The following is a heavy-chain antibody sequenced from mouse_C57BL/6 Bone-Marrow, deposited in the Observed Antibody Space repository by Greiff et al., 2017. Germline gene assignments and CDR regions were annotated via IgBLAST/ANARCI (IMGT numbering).Heavy chain of an antibody. CDR3: ARLYYGNYVGAMDY. CDR2: INPNNGGT. Sequence: EVQLQQSGPELVKPGASVKIPCKASGYTFTDYNMDWVKQSHGKSLEWIGDINPNNGGTIYNQKFKGKATLTVDKSSSTAYMELRSLTSEDTAVYYCARLYYGNYVGAMDYWGQGPSVTVSS. J-gene: IGHJ4*01. CDR1: GYTFTDYN. D-gene: IGHD2-1*01. V-gene: IGHV1-18*01.